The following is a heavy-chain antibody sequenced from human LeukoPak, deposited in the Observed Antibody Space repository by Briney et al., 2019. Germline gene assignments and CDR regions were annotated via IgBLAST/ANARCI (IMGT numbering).Heavy chain of an antibody. CDR1: GYRFTSYW. V-gene: IGHV5-51*01. Sequence: GESLKISCKASGYRFTSYWIGWVRQMPGKGLEWMGVIHPGEYERGYSPSFEGQVTISADRSISTAYMQWSSRKASDTAMYYCARRTDSGWKWFDPWGQGTLVTVSS. D-gene: IGHD6-25*01. CDR3: ARRTDSGWKWFDP. CDR2: IHPGEYER. J-gene: IGHJ5*02.